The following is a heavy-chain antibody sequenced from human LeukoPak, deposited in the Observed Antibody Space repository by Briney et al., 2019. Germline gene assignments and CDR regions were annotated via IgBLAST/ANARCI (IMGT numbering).Heavy chain of an antibody. CDR2: IPYDGNNK. V-gene: IGHV3-30*02. J-gene: IGHJ4*02. D-gene: IGHD1-26*01. CDR3: VKDGDDSGSYLVY. CDR1: RLTFSSYG. Sequence: PGGSLRLSCAASRLTFSSYGMHWVRQAPGKGLEWVAFIPYDGNNKYYADSVKGRFTISRDNSKNTLYLQMNSLRAEDTAVYYCVKDGDDSGSYLVYWGQGTLVTVSP.